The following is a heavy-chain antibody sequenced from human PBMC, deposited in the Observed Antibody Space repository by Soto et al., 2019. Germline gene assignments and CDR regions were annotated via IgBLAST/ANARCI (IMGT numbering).Heavy chain of an antibody. CDR1: GFTFSNYW. CDR3: ARGGGSHAPPPDY. J-gene: IGHJ4*02. D-gene: IGHD1-26*01. Sequence: PGGSLRLSCAASGFTFSNYWMHWIRQAPGKGLVWVSRISYDESTTSYADSVKGRFTISRDNAKNTLFLQMNSLRAEDTAVYYCARGGGSHAPPPDYWGQGTLVTVYS. V-gene: IGHV3-74*01. CDR2: ISYDESTT.